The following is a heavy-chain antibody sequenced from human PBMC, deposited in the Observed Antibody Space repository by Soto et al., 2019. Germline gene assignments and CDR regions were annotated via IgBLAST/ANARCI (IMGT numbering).Heavy chain of an antibody. D-gene: IGHD4-17*01. V-gene: IGHV3-30*03. CDR1: GFTFSSYG. CDR3: AMSYGDYFDY. CDR2: ISYDGSNK. J-gene: IGHJ4*02. Sequence: PGGSLRLSCAASGFTFSSYGMHWVRQAPGKGLEWVAVISYDGSNKYYADSVKGRFTISRDNSKNTLYLQMNSLRAEDTAVYYCAMSYGDYFDYWGQGTLVTVSS.